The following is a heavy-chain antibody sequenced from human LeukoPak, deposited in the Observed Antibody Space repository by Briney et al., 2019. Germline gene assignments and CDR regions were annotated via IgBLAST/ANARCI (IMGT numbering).Heavy chain of an antibody. V-gene: IGHV3-11*01. CDR1: GFTFSDNY. D-gene: IGHD2-15*01. CDR3: AIYISGGIPNFDC. CDR2: ISSSGNTI. Sequence: PGGSLRLSCRVSGFTFSDNYMSWLRRAPGKGLEWVSYISSSGNTIYYADSVKGRFTISRDYAKNSLFLKMNSLRAEDTAVNYCAIYISGGIPNFDCWGQGTLVTVSS. J-gene: IGHJ4*02.